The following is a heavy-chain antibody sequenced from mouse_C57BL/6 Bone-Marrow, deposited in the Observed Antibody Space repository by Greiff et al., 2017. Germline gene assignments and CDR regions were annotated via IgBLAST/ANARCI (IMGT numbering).Heavy chain of an antibody. CDR1: GYTFTSYW. V-gene: IGHV1-55*01. D-gene: IGHD2-1*01. Sequence: VQLQQPGAELVKPGASVKLSCKASGYTFTSYWITWVKQRPGQGLEWIGDIFPGSGSTNYNEKFKSKATMTVDTSSSTAYMQLSSLTAEDSAVYYCATRYYSFDYWGQGTTLTVSA. CDR3: ATRYYSFDY. J-gene: IGHJ2*01. CDR2: IFPGSGST.